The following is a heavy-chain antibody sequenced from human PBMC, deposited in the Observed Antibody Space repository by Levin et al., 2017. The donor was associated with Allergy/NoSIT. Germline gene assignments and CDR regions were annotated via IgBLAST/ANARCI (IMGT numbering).Heavy chain of an antibody. CDR1: GYTFTSYG. D-gene: IGHD2-15*01. Sequence: ASVKVSCKASGYTFTSYGISWVRQAPGQGLEWMGWISAYNGNTNYAQKLQGRVTMTTDTSTSTAYMELRSLRSDDTAVYYCARGPSGRRAGSVGPRSSYYFDYWGQGTLVTVSS. J-gene: IGHJ4*02. CDR3: ARGPSGRRAGSVGPRSSYYFDY. V-gene: IGHV1-18*01. CDR2: ISAYNGNT.